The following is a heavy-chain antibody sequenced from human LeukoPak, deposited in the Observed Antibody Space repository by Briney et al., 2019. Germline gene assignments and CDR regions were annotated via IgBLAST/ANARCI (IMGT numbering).Heavy chain of an antibody. CDR3: ARVESSYYYGMDA. Sequence: PGGSLRLSCAASGFTFSSYSMNWVRQAPGKGLEWVSYISSSSSTIYYADSVKGRFTISRDNAKNSLYLQMNSLRAEDTAVYYCARVESSYYYGMDAWGQGTTVTVSS. J-gene: IGHJ6*02. V-gene: IGHV3-48*04. CDR1: GFTFSSYS. CDR2: ISSSSSTI.